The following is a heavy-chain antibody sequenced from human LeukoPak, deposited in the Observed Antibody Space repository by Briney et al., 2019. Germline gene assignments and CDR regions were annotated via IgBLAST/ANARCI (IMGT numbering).Heavy chain of an antibody. D-gene: IGHD3-10*01. CDR2: IYTSGST. CDR1: GGSISSGSYY. Sequence: PSETLSVTCTVSGGSISSGSYYWSWIRQPAGKGLEWIGRIYTSGSTNYNPSLKTRVTMSLDTSKNQFSLNLTTVTAADTAVYYCARTSARGAQFDYWGQGTLVTVSS. CDR3: ARTSARGAQFDY. J-gene: IGHJ4*02. V-gene: IGHV4-61*02.